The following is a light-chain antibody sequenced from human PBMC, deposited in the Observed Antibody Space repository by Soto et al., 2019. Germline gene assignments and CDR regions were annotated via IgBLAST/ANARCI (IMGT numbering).Light chain of an antibody. CDR3: CSYAGSSTVV. Sequence: QSVLTQPPSVSGAPGQRVTISCTGSSSNIGAGYDVHWYQHVPGTAPKLMIYEVSKWPSGVSNRFSGSKSGNTASLTISGLQAEDEADYYCCSYAGSSTVVFGGGTKLTVL. CDR1: SSNIGAGYD. J-gene: IGLJ2*01. CDR2: EVS. V-gene: IGLV1-40*01.